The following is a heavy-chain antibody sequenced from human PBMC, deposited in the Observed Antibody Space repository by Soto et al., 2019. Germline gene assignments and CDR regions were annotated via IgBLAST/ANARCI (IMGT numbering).Heavy chain of an antibody. V-gene: IGHV4-39*01. J-gene: IGHJ6*02. Sequence: SETLSLTCTVSGGSISSSSYYSGWIRQPPGKGLEWIGSIYYSGSTYYNPSLKSRVTISVDTSKNQFSLKLSSVTAADTAVYYCARRLYYDSSGFEGGGMDVWGQGTTVT. CDR2: IYYSGST. CDR1: GGSISSSSYY. D-gene: IGHD3-22*01. CDR3: ARRLYYDSSGFEGGGMDV.